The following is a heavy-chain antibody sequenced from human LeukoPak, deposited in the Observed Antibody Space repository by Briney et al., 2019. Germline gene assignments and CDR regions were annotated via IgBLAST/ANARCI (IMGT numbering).Heavy chain of an antibody. CDR3: AKDRYSSSFDY. CDR2: ISYDGSNK. J-gene: IGHJ4*02. Sequence: AGGSLRLSCAASRFTFSSYGMHWVRQAPGKGLEWVAVISYDGSNKYYADSVKGRFTISRDNSKNTLYLQMNSLRAEDTAVYYCAKDRYSSSFDYWGQGTLVTVSS. CDR1: RFTFSSYG. D-gene: IGHD6-6*01. V-gene: IGHV3-30*18.